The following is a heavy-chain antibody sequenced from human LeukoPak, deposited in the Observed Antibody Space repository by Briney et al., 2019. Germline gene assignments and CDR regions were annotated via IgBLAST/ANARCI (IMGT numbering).Heavy chain of an antibody. CDR1: GGSISSGDYY. V-gene: IGHV4-30-4*01. J-gene: IGHJ3*02. CDR2: IYYSGST. D-gene: IGHD5-12*01. Sequence: SETLSLTCTVSGGSISSGDYYWSWIRQPPGKGLEWIGYIYYSGSTYYNPSLKSRVTISVDTSKNQFSLKLSSVTAADTAVYYCAKDRGLASAFDIWGQGTMVTVSS. CDR3: AKDRGLASAFDI.